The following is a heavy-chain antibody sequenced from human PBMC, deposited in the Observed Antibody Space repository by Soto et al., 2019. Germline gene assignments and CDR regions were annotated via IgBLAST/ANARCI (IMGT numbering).Heavy chain of an antibody. CDR3: AREKWLVRRNDPFDI. Sequence: PSVKVSCKASGYTFINYYMHWVRQAPGQGLEWMGIINPNGGSTTYAQKFQGRVTLTRDTSTNTVNMELSSLRSEDTAVYYCAREKWLVRRNDPFDIWGQGTMVTVSS. J-gene: IGHJ3*02. V-gene: IGHV1-46*01. D-gene: IGHD6-19*01. CDR2: INPNGGST. CDR1: GYTFINYY.